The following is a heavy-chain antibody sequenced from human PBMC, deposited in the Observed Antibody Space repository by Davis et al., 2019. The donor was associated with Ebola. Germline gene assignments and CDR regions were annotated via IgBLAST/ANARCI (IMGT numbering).Heavy chain of an antibody. CDR3: ARGLLYQLLYNYYYMDV. CDR1: GFTFSDYY. J-gene: IGHJ6*03. Sequence: GGSLRLSCAASGFTFSDYYMSWIRQAPGKGLEWVSYISSSSSTIYYADSVKGRFTISRDNAKNSLYLQMNSLRDEDTAVYYCARGLLYQLLYNYYYMDVWGKGTTVTVSS. D-gene: IGHD2-2*02. CDR2: ISSSSSTI. V-gene: IGHV3-11*04.